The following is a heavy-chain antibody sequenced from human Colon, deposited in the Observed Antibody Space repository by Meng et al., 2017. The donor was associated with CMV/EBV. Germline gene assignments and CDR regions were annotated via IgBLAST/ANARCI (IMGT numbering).Heavy chain of an antibody. CDR1: GYSFSSYW. J-gene: IGHJ6*02. Sequence: KVSCKGSGYSFSSYWIAWVRQMPGKGLEWMGIIYPGDSDTRYSPSFQGQVTISADKSISTAYLQWSSLKASDTAMYYCARWNVWGYGDSHTDPYYYYGMDVWGQGTTVTVSS. D-gene: IGHD4-17*01. CDR2: IYPGDSDT. CDR3: ARWNVWGYGDSHTDPYYYYGMDV. V-gene: IGHV5-51*01.